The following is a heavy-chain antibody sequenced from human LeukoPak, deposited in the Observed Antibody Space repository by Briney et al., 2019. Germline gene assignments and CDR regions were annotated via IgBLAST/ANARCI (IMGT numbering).Heavy chain of an antibody. D-gene: IGHD3-16*01. CDR3: ARAGERWGDWYFDL. J-gene: IGHJ2*01. CDR1: GFTFDDYA. V-gene: IGHV3-9*01. Sequence: GGSLRLSCAASGFTFDDYAMHWVRQAPGKGLEWVSGISWNSGSIGYADSVKGRFTISRDNAKNSLYLQMNSLRAEDTAVYYCARAGERWGDWYFDLWGRGNLVTVSS. CDR2: ISWNSGSI.